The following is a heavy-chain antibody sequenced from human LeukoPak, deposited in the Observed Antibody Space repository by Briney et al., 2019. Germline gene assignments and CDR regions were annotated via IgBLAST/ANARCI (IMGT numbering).Heavy chain of an antibody. J-gene: IGHJ4*02. CDR3: ARSCSGGSCPD. Sequence: GGSLRLSCAASGFTFSSYSMNWVRQAPGKGLEWVSFISSSSVYIYYADSVKGRFTISRDNAKKSLYLQMNSLRAEDTAVYYCARSCSGGSCPDWGQGTLVTVSS. D-gene: IGHD2-15*01. V-gene: IGHV3-21*01. CDR1: GFTFSSYS. CDR2: ISSSSVYI.